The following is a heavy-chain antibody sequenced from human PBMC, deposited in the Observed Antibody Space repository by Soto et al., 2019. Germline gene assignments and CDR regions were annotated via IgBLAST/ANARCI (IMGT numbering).Heavy chain of an antibody. CDR3: ARGYFSGSSPDY. CDR2: IGTAGDT. V-gene: IGHV3-13*01. CDR1: GFTFSSYD. D-gene: IGHD6-13*01. J-gene: IGHJ4*02. Sequence: EVQLVESGGGLVQPGGSLRLSCAASGFTFSSYDMHWVRQATGKGLEWVSAIGTAGDTYYPGSVKGRFTIPRENAKNSLYLQMNSLRAEDTAVYYWARGYFSGSSPDYGGQGTLVTVSS.